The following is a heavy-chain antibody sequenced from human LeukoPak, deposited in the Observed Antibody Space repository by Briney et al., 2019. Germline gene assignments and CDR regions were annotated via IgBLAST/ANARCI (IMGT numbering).Heavy chain of an antibody. CDR1: GGSISSYY. D-gene: IGHD2-2*01. J-gene: IGHJ4*02. CDR3: ARANRYCSSTSCYVLFDY. CDR2: IYYSGST. V-gene: IGHV4-59*01. Sequence: SETLSLTCTVSGGSISSYYWSWIRQPPGKGLEWIGYIYYSGSTNYNPSLKSRVTISVDTSKNQFSLKLSSVTAADTAVYYCARANRYCSSTSCYVLFDYWGQGTLVTVSS.